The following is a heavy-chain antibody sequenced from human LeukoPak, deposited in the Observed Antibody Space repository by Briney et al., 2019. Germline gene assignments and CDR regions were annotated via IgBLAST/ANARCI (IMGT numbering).Heavy chain of an antibody. CDR1: GGTFSSYA. D-gene: IGHD6-6*01. V-gene: IGHV1-69*05. CDR3: ARAQSPVYSSSFQRFDY. J-gene: IGHJ4*02. CDR2: IIPIFGTA. Sequence: ASVKVSCKASGGTFSSYAISWVRQAPGQGLEWMGGIIPIFGTANYAQKFQGRVTITTDESTSTAYMELSSLRSEDTAVYYCARAQSPVYSSSFQRFDYWGQGTLVTVSS.